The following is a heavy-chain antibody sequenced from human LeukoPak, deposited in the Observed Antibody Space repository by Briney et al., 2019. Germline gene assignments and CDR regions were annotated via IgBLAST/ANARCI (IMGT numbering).Heavy chain of an antibody. J-gene: IGHJ6*02. D-gene: IGHD1-1*01. Sequence: GGSLRLSCAASGFTFSSYSMNWVRQAPGKGLEWVSSISSSSSYIYYADSVKGRFTISRDNAKNSLYLQMNSLRAEDTALYYCAKDTLENGMDVWGQGTTVTVSS. V-gene: IGHV3-21*04. CDR2: ISSSSSYI. CDR1: GFTFSSYS. CDR3: AKDTLENGMDV.